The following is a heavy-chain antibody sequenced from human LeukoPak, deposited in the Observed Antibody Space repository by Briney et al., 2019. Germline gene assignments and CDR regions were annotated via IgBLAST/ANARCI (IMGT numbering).Heavy chain of an antibody. CDR1: GYTFTDYG. V-gene: IGHV1-3*01. J-gene: IGHJ1*01. Sequence: ASVKVSCKASGYTFTDYGMHWVRQAPGQRLEWMAWINAGNGKAKYSQKFQGRVTITRDTSASTAYMELSSLRSEDTAVYYCARVPLHDRNDYYYPHWGQGTVVTVSS. D-gene: IGHD3-22*01. CDR3: ARVPLHDRNDYYYPH. CDR2: INAGNGKA.